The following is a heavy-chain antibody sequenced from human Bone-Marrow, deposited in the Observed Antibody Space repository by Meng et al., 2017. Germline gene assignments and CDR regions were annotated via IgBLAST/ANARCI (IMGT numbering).Heavy chain of an antibody. Sequence: VALVEFGAEVKKPGASVKVCCKATGYTFPDYWLHWVRRAPGQGLEWMGRINPKSGDTHYAQRFQGRVTMTGDTSISTAYMELSGLRSDDTAMYYCARDEDISAAGKLFGDYWGQGTLVTVSS. CDR3: ARDEDISAAGKLFGDY. D-gene: IGHD6-13*01. V-gene: IGHV1-2*06. CDR1: GYTFPDYW. J-gene: IGHJ4*02. CDR2: INPKSGDT.